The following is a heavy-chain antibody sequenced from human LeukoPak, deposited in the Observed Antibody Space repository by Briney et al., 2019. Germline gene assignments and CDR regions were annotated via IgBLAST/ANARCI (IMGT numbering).Heavy chain of an antibody. CDR2: ISGSSSYT. D-gene: IGHD5-12*01. CDR3: ARGTTGGYSPSH. CDR1: GFTFSSYS. Sequence: GGSLRLSCAASGFTFSSYSMNWVRQAPGKGLEWVSSISGSSSYTFYADSVRGRFTISRDNAKDSLYLQMNSLRAEDTAVYYCARGTTGGYSPSHWGQGTLVTVSS. J-gene: IGHJ4*02. V-gene: IGHV3-21*01.